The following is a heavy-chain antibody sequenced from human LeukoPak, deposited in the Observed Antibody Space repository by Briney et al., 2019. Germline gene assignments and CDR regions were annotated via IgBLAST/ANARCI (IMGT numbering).Heavy chain of an antibody. J-gene: IGHJ4*02. CDR3: ASDPTVASSY. CDR2: ISSSSSYI. D-gene: IGHD4-23*01. V-gene: IGHV3-21*01. Sequence: GGSLRLSCAASGFTFSHYSMNWVRQAPGKGLEWVSSISSSSSYINYADSVKCRFTISRDNAKNSLYLQMNSLRAEDTAVYYCASDPTVASSYWGQGTPVTVSS. CDR1: GFTFSHYS.